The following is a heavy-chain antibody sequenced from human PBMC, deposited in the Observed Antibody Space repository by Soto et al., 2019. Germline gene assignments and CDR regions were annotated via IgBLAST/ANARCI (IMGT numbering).Heavy chain of an antibody. CDR3: AHRHDLGGFDI. J-gene: IGHJ3*02. CDR2: INWNDDK. CDR1: GFSLNTRAVG. D-gene: IGHD2-15*01. Sequence: QITLKESGPTLVKPTQTLTLTCTVSGFSLNTRAVGGAWIRQPPGKALEWLALINWNDDKRYSPSLKDRLTITKDTSKNHVVLTMTNIDFVDTATYYCAHRHDLGGFDIWGQGTTFTVSS. V-gene: IGHV2-5*01.